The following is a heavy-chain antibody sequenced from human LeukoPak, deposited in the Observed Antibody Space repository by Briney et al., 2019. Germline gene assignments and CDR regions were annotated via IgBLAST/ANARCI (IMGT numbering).Heavy chain of an antibody. CDR1: GFTVRTNY. Sequence: PGGSLRLSCAASGFTVRTNYMSWVRQAPGKGLEWVSVIYSGGSTYYADSVKGRFTISRDNSKNTLYLQMNSLRAEDTAVYYCARHPSGDFDYWGQGTLVTVSS. V-gene: IGHV3-66*02. J-gene: IGHJ4*02. D-gene: IGHD1-26*01. CDR3: ARHPSGDFDY. CDR2: IYSGGST.